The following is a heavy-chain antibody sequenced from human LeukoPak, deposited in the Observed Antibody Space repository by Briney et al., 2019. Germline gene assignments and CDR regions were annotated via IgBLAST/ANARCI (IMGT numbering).Heavy chain of an antibody. CDR1: GFMFSTYA. CDR2: ISGSGDIT. J-gene: IGHJ4*02. D-gene: IGHD6-19*01. Sequence: GGSLRLSWAASGFMFSTYAMSWVRQAPGKGLEWVSVISGSGDITYYAESVKGRFTISRDNSRNTLFLHMNSLRAEDTAVYYCTPLGSGVDYWGQGTLVTVSS. V-gene: IGHV3-23*01. CDR3: TPLGSGVDY.